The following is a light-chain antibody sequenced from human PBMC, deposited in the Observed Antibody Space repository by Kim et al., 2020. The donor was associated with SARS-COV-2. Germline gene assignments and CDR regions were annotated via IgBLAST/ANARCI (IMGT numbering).Light chain of an antibody. J-gene: IGKJ2*01. CDR1: QSLVHSDGNTY. Sequence: PASISCRFSQSLVHSDGNTYLSWLQQRPGPPPRLLIYRISSRFSGVPDRFSGSGAGTDFTLEISRVEAEDVGVYYCMQGKQLPNTFGQGTKLEI. CDR2: RIS. V-gene: IGKV2-24*01. CDR3: MQGKQLPNT.